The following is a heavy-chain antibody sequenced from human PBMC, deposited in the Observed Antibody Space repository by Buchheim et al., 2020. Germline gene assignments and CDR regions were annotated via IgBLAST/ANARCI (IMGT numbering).Heavy chain of an antibody. CDR2: IYYSGST. CDR1: GGSISSYY. D-gene: IGHD6-13*01. V-gene: IGHV4-59*08. CDR3: ASIAARTGIGAFDI. Sequence: QVQLQESGPGLVKPSETLSLTCTVSGGSISSYYWSWIRQPPGKGLEWIGYIYYSGSTNYNPSLKSRVTISVDTSKNQFSLKLSSVTAADTAVYYCASIAARTGIGAFDIWGQGT. J-gene: IGHJ3*02.